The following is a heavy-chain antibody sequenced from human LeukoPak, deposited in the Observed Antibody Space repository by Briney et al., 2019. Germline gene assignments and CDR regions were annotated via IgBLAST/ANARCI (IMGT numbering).Heavy chain of an antibody. CDR2: ISSSGSTI. D-gene: IGHD6-19*01. V-gene: IGHV3-11*01. CDR3: ARAVAVNGYYFDY. CDR1: GFTCSDYY. J-gene: IGHJ4*02. Sequence: GGSLRLSCAASGFTCSDYYMSWIRQATGKGLEWVSYISSSGSTIYYADCVKGRFTISRDNAKNSLYLQMNSLRAEDTAVYYCARAVAVNGYYFDYWGQGTLVTDSS.